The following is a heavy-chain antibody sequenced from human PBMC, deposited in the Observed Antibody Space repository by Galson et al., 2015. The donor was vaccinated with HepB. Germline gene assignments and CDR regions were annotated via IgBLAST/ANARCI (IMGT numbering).Heavy chain of an antibody. CDR2: IDKDGST. CDR1: GFTFSSSW. D-gene: IGHD1-1*01. Sequence: SLRLSCAASGFTFSSSWMHWVRQAPGKGLVWVARIDKDGSTVYADFVKGRFTTTRDNAKNTVTLQMNSLRADDTAVYFCARSWNGVLDYWGQGTMVTVSS. CDR3: ARSWNGVLDY. J-gene: IGHJ4*02. V-gene: IGHV3-74*01.